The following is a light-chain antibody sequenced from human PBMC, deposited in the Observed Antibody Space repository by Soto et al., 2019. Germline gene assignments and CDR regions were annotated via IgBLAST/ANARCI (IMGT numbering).Light chain of an antibody. CDR3: QQYGSSPQT. Sequence: EIVLTQSPGPLSLSPGERATLSCRASQSVSSSYLAWYQQKPGQAPRLLIYGASSRATGIPDRFSGSGSGTDFTLTISRLEPEVFAVYYCQQYGSSPQTFGQGTKVDIK. CDR1: QSVSSSY. V-gene: IGKV3-20*01. J-gene: IGKJ1*01. CDR2: GAS.